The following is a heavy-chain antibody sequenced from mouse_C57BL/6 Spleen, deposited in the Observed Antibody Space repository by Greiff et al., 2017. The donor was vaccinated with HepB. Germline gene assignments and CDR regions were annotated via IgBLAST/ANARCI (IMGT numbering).Heavy chain of an antibody. CDR3: ARLLITTVVAKDFDY. CDR1: GYTFTSYG. V-gene: IGHV1-81*01. Sequence: VKLMESGAELARPGASVKLSCKASGYTFTSYGISWVKQRTGQGLEWIGEIYPRSGNTYYNEKFKGKATLTADKSSSTAYMELRSLTSEDSAVYFCARLLITTVVAKDFDYWGQGTTLTVSS. D-gene: IGHD1-1*01. J-gene: IGHJ2*01. CDR2: IYPRSGNT.